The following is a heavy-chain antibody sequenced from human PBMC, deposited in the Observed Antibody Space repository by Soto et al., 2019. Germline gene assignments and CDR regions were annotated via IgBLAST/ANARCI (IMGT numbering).Heavy chain of an antibody. J-gene: IGHJ4*02. CDR2: ISAYNGNT. Sequence: QVQLVQSGAEVKKPGASVKVSCKASGYTFTSYGISWVRQAPGQGLEWMGWISAYNGNTNYAQKLQGRVTMTTGTSTSTAYMELRSLRSDYTAVYYCARGVLSGKFAYYFDYWGQGTLVTVSS. V-gene: IGHV1-18*01. CDR3: ARGVLSGKFAYYFDY. D-gene: IGHD3-10*01. CDR1: GYTFTSYG.